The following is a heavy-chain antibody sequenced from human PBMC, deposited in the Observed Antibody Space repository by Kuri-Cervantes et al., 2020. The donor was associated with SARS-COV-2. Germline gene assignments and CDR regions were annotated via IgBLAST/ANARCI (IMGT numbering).Heavy chain of an antibody. Sequence: SVKVSCKVSGGSFSTYAITWVRQAPGQGLEWMGGIIPIFRKLNYAQKFQGRVTITADEPTTTAYMELSSLKSEDTAVYYCARGDPKPYDSRFVHAFDIWGQGTMVTVSS. CDR3: ARGDPKPYDSRFVHAFDI. CDR1: GGSFSTYA. D-gene: IGHD3-22*01. CDR2: IIPIFRKL. V-gene: IGHV1-69*13. J-gene: IGHJ3*02.